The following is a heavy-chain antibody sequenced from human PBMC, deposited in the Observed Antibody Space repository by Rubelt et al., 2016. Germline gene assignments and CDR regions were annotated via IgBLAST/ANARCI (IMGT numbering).Heavy chain of an antibody. CDR1: GGSFSGYY. V-gene: IGHV4-34*01. J-gene: IGHJ5*02. CDR2: INHSGST. CDR3: ARGGRYYGSGSYQRHSWFDP. D-gene: IGHD3-10*01. Sequence: QVQLQQWGAGLLKPSETLSLTCAVYGGSFSGYYWSWIRQPPGKGLEWIGEINHSGSTNYNPSLTSRVTISVDTSKNQFSLKLSSVTAADTAVYYCARGGRYYGSGSYQRHSWFDPWGQGTLVTVSS.